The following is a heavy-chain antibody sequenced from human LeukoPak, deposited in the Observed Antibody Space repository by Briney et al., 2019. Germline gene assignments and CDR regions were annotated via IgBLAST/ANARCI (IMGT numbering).Heavy chain of an antibody. J-gene: IGHJ4*02. D-gene: IGHD2-2*01. Sequence: SETLPLTCAVYGGSFSGYYWSWIRQPPGKGLEWIGEINHSGSTNYNPSLKSRVTISVDTSKNQFSLKLSSVTAADTAVYYCARSKVVPAAMVDYWGQGTLVTVSS. CDR3: ARSKVVPAAMVDY. CDR2: INHSGST. V-gene: IGHV4-34*01. CDR1: GGSFSGYY.